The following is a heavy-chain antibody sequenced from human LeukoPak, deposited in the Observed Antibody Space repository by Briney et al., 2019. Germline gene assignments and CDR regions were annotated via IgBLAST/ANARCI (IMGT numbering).Heavy chain of an antibody. V-gene: IGHV4-39*01. J-gene: IGHJ4*02. CDR3: ARRNTYGSGSYYNI. Sequence: SETLSLTCTVSGGSISSSSYYWGWIRQPPGKGLEWIGSIYYSGSTYYNPSLKSRVTISVDTSKNQFSPKLSSVTAADTAVYYCARRNTYGSGSYYNIWGQGTLVTVSS. CDR1: GGSISSSSYY. CDR2: IYYSGST. D-gene: IGHD3-10*01.